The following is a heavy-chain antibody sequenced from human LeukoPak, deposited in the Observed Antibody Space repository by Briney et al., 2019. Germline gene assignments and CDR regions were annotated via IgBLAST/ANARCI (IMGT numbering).Heavy chain of an antibody. J-gene: IGHJ6*03. CDR1: GFTFSSYA. V-gene: IGHV3-23*01. CDR2: ISGSGGST. Sequence: PGGSLRLSCAASGFTFSSYAMSWVRQAPGKGLEWVSAISGSGGSTYYADSVKGRFTISRDNSKNTLYLQMNSLRAEDTAVYYCARGSGSRNYYYNYMDVWGKRTTVTVSS. CDR3: ARGSGSRNYYYNYMDV. D-gene: IGHD1-26*01.